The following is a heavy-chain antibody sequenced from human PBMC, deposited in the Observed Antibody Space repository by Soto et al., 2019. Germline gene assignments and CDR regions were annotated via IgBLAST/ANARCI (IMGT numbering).Heavy chain of an antibody. CDR1: GFTFSDSY. CDR2: TSPHSSDT. V-gene: IGHV3-11*06. D-gene: IGHD1-26*01. CDR3: AKEIFTGSGAAFDV. Sequence: QAQLVESGGDVVEPGGSLRLSCVGSGFTFSDSYMTWIRQAPGRGLDWITHTSPHSSDTHYAASVQGRFTISRDNALNSLYLQINSLTLDDTAVYYCAKEIFTGSGAAFDVWGPGTRVTVSS. J-gene: IGHJ3*01.